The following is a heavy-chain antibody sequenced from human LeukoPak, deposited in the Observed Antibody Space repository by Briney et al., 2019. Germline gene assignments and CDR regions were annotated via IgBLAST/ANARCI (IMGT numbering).Heavy chain of an antibody. CDR3: VRDGPRRRGRDV. J-gene: IGHJ6*04. V-gene: IGHV3-7*01. Sequence: GGSLRLSCAASGFTFSSYWMSWVRQAPGKGLEWVANIKQDGSEKYYVDSVKGRFTISRDNPKNSLYLQMNSLRAEDTAVYYCVRDGPRRRGRDVGAKGTTVTVSS. CDR2: IKQDGSEK. CDR1: GFTFSSYW.